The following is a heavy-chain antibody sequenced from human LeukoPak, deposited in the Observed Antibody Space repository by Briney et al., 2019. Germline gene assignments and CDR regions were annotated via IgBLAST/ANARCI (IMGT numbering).Heavy chain of an antibody. Sequence: GGSLRLSCAASGFTFSSYAMSWVRQAPGKGLGWVSAISGSGGSTYYADSVKGRFTISRDNSKNTLYLQMNSLRAEDTAVYYCAKDVRARRRPGTFDYWGQGTLVTVSS. D-gene: IGHD1-14*01. CDR2: ISGSGGST. CDR1: GFTFSSYA. CDR3: AKDVRARRRPGTFDY. V-gene: IGHV3-23*01. J-gene: IGHJ4*02.